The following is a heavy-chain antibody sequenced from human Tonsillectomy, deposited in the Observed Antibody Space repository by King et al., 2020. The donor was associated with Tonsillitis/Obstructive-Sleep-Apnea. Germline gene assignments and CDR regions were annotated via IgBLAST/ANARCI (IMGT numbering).Heavy chain of an antibody. J-gene: IGHJ3*02. Sequence: QLVQSGGGLVQPGGSLRLSCAASGLTFSNYDMTWVRQAPGKGLELVSTISGGGLNTYYAESVKGRFTISRDNSKDTLYLQMNNLRAEDTAVYYCAKLDPIWGQGTVVTV. CDR3: AKLDPI. V-gene: IGHV3-23*04. CDR1: GLTFSNYD. CDR2: ISGGGLNT.